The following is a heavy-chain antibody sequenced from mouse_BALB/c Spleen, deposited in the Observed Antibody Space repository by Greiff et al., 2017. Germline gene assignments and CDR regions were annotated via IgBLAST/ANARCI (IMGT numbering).Heavy chain of an antibody. CDR1: GFTFSSYA. Sequence: EVKLVESGGGLVKPGGSLKLSCAASGFTFSSYAMSWVRQTPEKRLEWVASISSGGSTYYPDSVKGRFTISRDNARNILYLQMSSLRSEDTAMYYCARGRYGNYVYYAMDYWGQGTSGTVSS. V-gene: IGHV5-6-5*01. CDR2: ISSGGST. J-gene: IGHJ4*01. D-gene: IGHD2-10*02. CDR3: ARGRYGNYVYYAMDY.